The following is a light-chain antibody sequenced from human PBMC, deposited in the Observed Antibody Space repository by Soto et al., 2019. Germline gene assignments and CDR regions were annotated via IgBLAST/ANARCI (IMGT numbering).Light chain of an antibody. CDR2: GAS. V-gene: IGKV3-20*01. CDR1: PSITNNY. CDR3: QHYGSSPRT. J-gene: IGKJ1*01. Sequence: EIVLTQSPGTLSFSPGERATLSCRASPSITNNYLAWYQQTAGQVPRLLPYGASTRPTGIPDRFSGSGSGTDFTLTITSLESADFAVYYCQHYGSSPRTFGQGTKVHIK.